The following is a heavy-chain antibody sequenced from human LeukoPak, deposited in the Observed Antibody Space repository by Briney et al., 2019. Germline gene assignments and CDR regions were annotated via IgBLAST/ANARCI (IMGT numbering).Heavy chain of an antibody. CDR3: SRDLEEPFYSYYYMDL. Sequence: SETLSLTCAVSGGSISGYHWSWIRQSAGKGLEWIGRIYTSGATSYNPSLKSRVTMSVDTSKNQFSLKLSSVTVADTAVYYCSRDLEEPFYSYYYMDLWGKGTTVTVSS. J-gene: IGHJ6*03. D-gene: IGHD1-14*01. CDR2: IYTSGAT. CDR1: GGSISGYH. V-gene: IGHV4-4*07.